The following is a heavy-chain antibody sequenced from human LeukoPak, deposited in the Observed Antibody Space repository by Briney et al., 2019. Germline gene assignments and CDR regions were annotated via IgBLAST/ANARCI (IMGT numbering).Heavy chain of an antibody. CDR2: IHYSGST. Sequence: PSETLSLTCTVSGGSISSYYWSWIRQSPGKGLEWIGYIHYSGSTNYNPSLKSRATISVDTSKKQFSLKMSSVTAADTAVYYCAVGELPLGYWGQGTLVTVSS. CDR1: GGSISSYY. V-gene: IGHV4-59*12. D-gene: IGHD1-26*01. J-gene: IGHJ4*02. CDR3: AVGELPLGY.